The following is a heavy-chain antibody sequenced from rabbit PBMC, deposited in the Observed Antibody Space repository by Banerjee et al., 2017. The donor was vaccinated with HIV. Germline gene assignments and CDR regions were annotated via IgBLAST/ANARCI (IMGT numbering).Heavy chain of an antibody. D-gene: IGHD5-1*01. CDR2: IDTGSGST. Sequence: QEQLVESGGGLVQPGGSLKLSCKASGFDFSSYGVSWVRQAPGKGLEWIGCIDTGSGSTYYASWAKGRFTISKTSSTTVTLQMTSLTTADTATYFCARGTMVLLLNLWGQGTLVTVS. CDR3: ARGTMVLLLNL. V-gene: IGHV1S45*01. CDR1: GFDFSSYG. J-gene: IGHJ4*01.